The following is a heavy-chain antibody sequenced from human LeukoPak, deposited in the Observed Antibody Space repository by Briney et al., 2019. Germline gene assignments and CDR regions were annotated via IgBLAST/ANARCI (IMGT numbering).Heavy chain of an antibody. Sequence: ASVKVSCKASGYTFTSYYMHWVRQAPGQGLEWMGMINPSGGSTSYTQKFQGRVTMTRDTSTSTVYMELSSLRSEDTAVYYCARGGIRGDAFDIWGQGTMVTVSS. J-gene: IGHJ3*02. V-gene: IGHV1-46*01. D-gene: IGHD2-15*01. CDR2: INPSGGST. CDR1: GYTFTSYY. CDR3: ARGGIRGDAFDI.